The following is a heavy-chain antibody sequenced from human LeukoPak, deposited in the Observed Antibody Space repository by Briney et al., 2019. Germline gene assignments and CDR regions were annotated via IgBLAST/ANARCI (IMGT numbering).Heavy chain of an antibody. Sequence: GASVKVSCKASGYTFTSYGISWVRQAPGQGLEWMGWISAYNGNTNYAQKFQGRVTMTRNTSISTAYMELSSLRSEDTAVYYCARIYGDYDYWGQGTLVTVSS. D-gene: IGHD4-17*01. CDR2: ISAYNGNT. J-gene: IGHJ4*02. CDR3: ARIYGDYDY. V-gene: IGHV1-18*01. CDR1: GYTFTSYG.